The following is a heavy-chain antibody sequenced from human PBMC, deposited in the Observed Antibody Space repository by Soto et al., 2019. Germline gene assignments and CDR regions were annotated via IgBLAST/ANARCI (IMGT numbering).Heavy chain of an antibody. CDR2: IQHNGNDI. Sequence: QVYLVESGGGVVQPGGSLRLSCEASGFAFSAYSMHWVRQAPGKGLEWVAVIQHNGNDIYYGDSGRGRFTVSRDNYKNILYLQMNGLTPEDTALYYCVRVGWGYSYGNGLDDWGQGTTVSVSS. D-gene: IGHD5-18*01. J-gene: IGHJ6*02. V-gene: IGHV3-30-3*01. CDR3: VRVGWGYSYGNGLDD. CDR1: GFAFSAYS.